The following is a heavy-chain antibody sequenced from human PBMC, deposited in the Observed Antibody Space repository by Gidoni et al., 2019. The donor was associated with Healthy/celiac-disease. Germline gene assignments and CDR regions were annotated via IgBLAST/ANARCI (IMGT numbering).Heavy chain of an antibody. V-gene: IGHV3-33*01. D-gene: IGHD2-2*01. CDR1: GFTFGSYG. CDR2: IWYDGSNK. Sequence: QVQLVESGGGVVQPGRSLRLSCAASGFTFGSYGMHWVRQAPGKGLEWVAVIWYDGSNKYYADSVKGRFTISRDNSKNTLYLQMNSLRAEDTAVYYCAREPAALHYYYYYMDVWGKGTTVTVSS. J-gene: IGHJ6*03. CDR3: AREPAALHYYYYYMDV.